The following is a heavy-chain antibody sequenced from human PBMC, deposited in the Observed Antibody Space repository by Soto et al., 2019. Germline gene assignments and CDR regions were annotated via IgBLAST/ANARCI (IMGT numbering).Heavy chain of an antibody. Sequence: QLQLQESGSGLVTPSRTLSLTCAVSGGSISSGGYSWNWIRQPPGKGLEWIGNIYHSGSTYYNASLKSRVTISVDRSKNQFSLKLSSVTAADTAVYYCGRGDYANAFDIWGQGTMVTVSS. CDR1: GGSISSGGYS. CDR3: GRGDYANAFDI. D-gene: IGHD4-17*01. J-gene: IGHJ3*02. V-gene: IGHV4-30-2*01. CDR2: IYHSGST.